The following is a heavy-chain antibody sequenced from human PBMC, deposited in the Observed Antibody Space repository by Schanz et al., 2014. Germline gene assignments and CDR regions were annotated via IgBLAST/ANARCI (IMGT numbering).Heavy chain of an antibody. CDR1: GYTLSAYS. Sequence: VQLVQSGTQVKKPGASVKVSCKASGYTLSAYSLHWVRQAPGQGLEWMGIVNPSVRGTHFAREFQGRVTVTSDTSTSTVYMELSSLRSEDTAVYYCAGAFDSSGYYFDYWGQGTLVTVSS. V-gene: IGHV1-46*03. D-gene: IGHD3-22*01. CDR3: AGAFDSSGYYFDY. J-gene: IGHJ4*02. CDR2: VNPSVRGT.